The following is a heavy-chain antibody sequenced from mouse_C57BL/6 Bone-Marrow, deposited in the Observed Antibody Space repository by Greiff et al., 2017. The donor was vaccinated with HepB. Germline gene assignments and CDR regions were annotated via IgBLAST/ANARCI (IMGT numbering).Heavy chain of an antibody. CDR3: ARHESIYDGYYLGLFDY. CDR2: FYPGSGSI. Sequence: VQLQQSGAELVKPGASVKLSCKASGYTFTEYTIHWVKQRSGQGLEWIGWFYPGSGSIKYNEKFKDKATLTADKSSSTVYMELSRLTSEDSAVYCCARHESIYDGYYLGLFDYWGQGTTLTVSS. D-gene: IGHD2-3*01. CDR1: GYTFTEYT. V-gene: IGHV1-62-2*01. J-gene: IGHJ2*01.